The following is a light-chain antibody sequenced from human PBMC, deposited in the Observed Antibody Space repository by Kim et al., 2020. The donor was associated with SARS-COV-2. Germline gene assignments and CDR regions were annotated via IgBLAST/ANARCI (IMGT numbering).Light chain of an antibody. Sequence: QSVLTQPPSASGTPGQRVTISCSGSSSNIGSNTVNWYQQLPGTAPKLLIYGTNNRASGVPDRFSGSKSGTSASLAITGLQAEDEADYYCQSYDSSLSGSCVFGGGTQLTVL. CDR1: SSNIGSNT. J-gene: IGLJ3*02. CDR3: QSYDSSLSGSCV. V-gene: IGLV1-40*01. CDR2: GTN.